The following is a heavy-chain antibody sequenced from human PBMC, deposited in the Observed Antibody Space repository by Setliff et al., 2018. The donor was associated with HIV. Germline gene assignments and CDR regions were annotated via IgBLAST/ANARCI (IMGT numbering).Heavy chain of an antibody. J-gene: IGHJ4*02. V-gene: IGHV4-39*01. CDR2: IYYSGNT. D-gene: IGHD5-12*01. CDR3: ARLGDSGYDFRGYFDY. CDR1: GGSLSSSSYS. Sequence: PSETLSLTCTVSGGSLSSSSYSWGWIRQPPGKGLEWITIIYYSGNTYYNPSLKSRVTISVDTSRTQFSLKLTSVTAADTALYFCARLGDSGYDFRGYFDYWGQGKLVTVSS.